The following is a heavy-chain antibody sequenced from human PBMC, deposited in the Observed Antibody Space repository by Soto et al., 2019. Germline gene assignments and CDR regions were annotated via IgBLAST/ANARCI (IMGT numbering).Heavy chain of an antibody. CDR2: ISSSSDTI. D-gene: IGHD3-22*01. Sequence: GGSLRLSCAASGFSFITYSMNWVRQAPGKGLEGVSYISSSSDTIYYAGSVKGRFTISRDNARNSLYLQMNSLRDEDTAVYYCARDYPDSSGYDFDYWGQGTLVTVSS. CDR3: ARDYPDSSGYDFDY. CDR1: GFSFITYS. J-gene: IGHJ4*02. V-gene: IGHV3-48*02.